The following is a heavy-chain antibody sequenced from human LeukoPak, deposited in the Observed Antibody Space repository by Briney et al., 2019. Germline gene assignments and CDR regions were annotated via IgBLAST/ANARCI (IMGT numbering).Heavy chain of an antibody. CDR3: ASGWGIAAPYFDY. CDR2: IYYSGST. CDR1: GGSISSGIYY. J-gene: IGHJ4*02. Sequence: SESLSLTCTVSGGSISSGIYYWPWIRQHPGKGLEWIGYIYYSGSTYYTPSLKSRVTISVDTSKNQFSLKLSSVTAADTAVYYCASGWGIAAPYFDYWGQGTLVTVSS. D-gene: IGHD6-13*01. V-gene: IGHV4-31*03.